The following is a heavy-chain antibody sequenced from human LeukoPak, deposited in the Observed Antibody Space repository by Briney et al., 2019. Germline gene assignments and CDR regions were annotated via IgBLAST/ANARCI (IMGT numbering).Heavy chain of an antibody. J-gene: IGHJ4*02. V-gene: IGHV1-8*01. Sequence: ASVKVSCKASGYTFTSYDINWVRQATGQGLEWMGWMNTNSGNTGHAQKFQGRLTMTRDTSTNTAYMELSSLRSEDTAVYYCARDPGDTAMVNWGQGTLVTVSS. CDR3: ARDPGDTAMVN. D-gene: IGHD5-18*01. CDR2: MNTNSGNT. CDR1: GYTFTSYD.